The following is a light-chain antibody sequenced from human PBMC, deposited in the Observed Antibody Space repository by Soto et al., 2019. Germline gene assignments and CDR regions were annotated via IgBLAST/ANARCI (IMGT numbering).Light chain of an antibody. CDR1: QSISVW. CDR3: QQYNSYSGT. J-gene: IGKJ1*01. Sequence: DIQITQSPSTLSSSVLERFTITCRASQSISVWLAWYQQKAGKAPNLLIYKASRLESGVPSRFSGSGSGTEFTLTISSLQPDDFATYYCQQYNSYSGTFGQGTKV. V-gene: IGKV1-5*03. CDR2: KAS.